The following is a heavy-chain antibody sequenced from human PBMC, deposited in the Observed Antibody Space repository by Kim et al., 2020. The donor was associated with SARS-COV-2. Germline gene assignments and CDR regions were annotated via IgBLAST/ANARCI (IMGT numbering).Heavy chain of an antibody. J-gene: IGHJ5*02. CDR1: GGSISSGGYY. D-gene: IGHD3-9*01. V-gene: IGHV4-31*03. CDR3: ARGGILTGPKGWFDP. Sequence: SETLSLTCTVSGGSISSGGYYWSWIRQHPGKGLEWIGYIYYSGSTYYNPSLKSRVTISVDTSKNQFSLKLSSVTAADTAVYYCARGGILTGPKGWFDPWGHGTLVTVSS. CDR2: IYYSGST.